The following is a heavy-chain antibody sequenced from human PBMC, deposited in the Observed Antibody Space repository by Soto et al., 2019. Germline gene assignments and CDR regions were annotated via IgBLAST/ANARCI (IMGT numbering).Heavy chain of an antibody. CDR2: INHSGST. V-gene: IGHV4-34*01. Sequence: SETLSLTCAVYGGSFSGYYWSWIRQPPGKGLEWIGEINHSGSTNYNPSLKSRVTISVDTSKNQFSLKLSSVTAADMAVYYCARIVVVPAATLNWFDPWGQGTLVTVSS. D-gene: IGHD2-2*01. J-gene: IGHJ5*02. CDR3: ARIVVVPAATLNWFDP. CDR1: GGSFSGYY.